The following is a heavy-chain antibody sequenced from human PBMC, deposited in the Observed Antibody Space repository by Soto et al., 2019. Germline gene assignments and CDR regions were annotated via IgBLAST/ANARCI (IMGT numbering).Heavy chain of an antibody. J-gene: IGHJ4*02. CDR3: ARDPFDGATAWDY. V-gene: IGHV1-3*01. CDR1: GGTFNIYA. Sequence: GASVKVSCKASGGTFNIYASMWVRQAPGQRLEWMGWINAGNGNTKYSQKFQGRVTTTRDTSASTAYMELSSLRSEDTAVYYCARDPFDGATAWDYWGQGTLVTVSS. D-gene: IGHD2-15*01. CDR2: INAGNGNT.